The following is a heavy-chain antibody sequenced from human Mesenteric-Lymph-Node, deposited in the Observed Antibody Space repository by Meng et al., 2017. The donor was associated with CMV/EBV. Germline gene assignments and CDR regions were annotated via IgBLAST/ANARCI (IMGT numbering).Heavy chain of an antibody. CDR1: GFTFSSYA. D-gene: IGHD6-25*01. CDR2: ISYDGSNK. CDR3: AGGSSDYFSLDY. V-gene: IGHV3-30*14. Sequence: GESLKISCAASGFTFSSYAMHWVRQAPGKGLEWVAVISYDGSNKYYADSVKGRFTISRDNSKNTLYLQMNSLRAEDTAIYFCAGGSSDYFSLDYWGQGTLVTVSS. J-gene: IGHJ4*02.